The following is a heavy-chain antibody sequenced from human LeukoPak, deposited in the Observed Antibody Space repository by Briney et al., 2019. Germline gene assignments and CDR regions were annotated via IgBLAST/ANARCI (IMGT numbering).Heavy chain of an antibody. V-gene: IGHV3-30*01. CDR2: ISYDGSNK. D-gene: IGHD4-23*01. J-gene: IGHJ4*02. Sequence: PGRSLTLSCAASGFTFSSYAMLWLRQAPGKGLEWVAVISYDGSNKYYADSVKGRFTISRDNSKNTLYLQMNSLRAEDTAVYYCARAVVPTPFDYWGQGTLVTVSS. CDR3: ARAVVPTPFDY. CDR1: GFTFSSYA.